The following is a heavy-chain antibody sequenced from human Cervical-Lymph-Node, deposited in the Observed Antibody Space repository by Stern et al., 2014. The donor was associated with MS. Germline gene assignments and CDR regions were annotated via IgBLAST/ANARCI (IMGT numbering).Heavy chain of an antibody. Sequence: QLQLQESGPGLVKPSETLSLTCTVSGGSISSSSYYWGWIRQPPGKGLEWIGGIYYSGSTYYNPSLKSRVTISVDPSQNQLSLKLSLGAAADTAVYYCARGQQLVSNYWGQGTLVTVSS. J-gene: IGHJ4*02. D-gene: IGHD6-13*01. V-gene: IGHV4-39*01. CDR1: GGSISSSSYY. CDR3: ARGQQLVSNY. CDR2: IYYSGST.